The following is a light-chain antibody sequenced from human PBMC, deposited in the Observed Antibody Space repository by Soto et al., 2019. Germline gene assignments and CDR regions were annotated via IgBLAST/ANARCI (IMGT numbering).Light chain of an antibody. CDR1: QSVLYSSNNKNY. J-gene: IGKJ1*01. Sequence: DIVMTQSPDSLAVSLGESATINCKSSQSVLYSSNNKNYLAWYQQKPGQPPKLLIYWASTRESGVPDRFSGSWSGTDFTLTISRLQAEDVAVYYCQQYFRPWTFGQGTKVEIK. CDR2: WAS. CDR3: QQYFRPWT. V-gene: IGKV4-1*01.